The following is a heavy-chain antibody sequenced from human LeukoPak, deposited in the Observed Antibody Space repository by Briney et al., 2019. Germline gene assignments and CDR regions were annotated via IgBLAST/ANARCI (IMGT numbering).Heavy chain of an antibody. CDR1: GDSFSSGGYS. D-gene: IGHD6-19*01. Sequence: SETLSLTCAVSGDSFSSGGYSWTWIRQPPGKGLEWIGYIYHSGTTYYNPSLKSRVTISVDRSKNQFSLKLSSVTAAATAVYYCARGVSVAGSLQHWGQGTLVTVSS. V-gene: IGHV4-30-2*01. CDR3: ARGVSVAGSLQH. CDR2: IYHSGTT. J-gene: IGHJ1*01.